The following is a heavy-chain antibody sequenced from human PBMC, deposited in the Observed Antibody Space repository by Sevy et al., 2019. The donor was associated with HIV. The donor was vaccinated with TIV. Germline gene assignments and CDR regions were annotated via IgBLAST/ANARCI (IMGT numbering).Heavy chain of an antibody. V-gene: IGHV3-7*01. Sequence: GGSLRLSCAASGFTFSSYWMSWVRQAPGKGLEWVANIKQDGSEKYYGDSVNGRFTISRDNAKNSLYLQMNSLRAEDTAVYYCATDKRKGRFLEWLYTDYAFDIWGQGTMVTVSS. CDR2: IKQDGSEK. J-gene: IGHJ3*02. CDR3: ATDKRKGRFLEWLYTDYAFDI. CDR1: GFTFSSYW. D-gene: IGHD3-3*01.